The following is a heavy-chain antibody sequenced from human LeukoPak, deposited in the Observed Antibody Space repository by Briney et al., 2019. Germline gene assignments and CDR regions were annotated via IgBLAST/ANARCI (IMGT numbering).Heavy chain of an antibody. CDR1: GGSISSSSYY. CDR2: IYYTGST. CDR3: ARLCQGRLRTYYYYMDV. J-gene: IGHJ6*03. Sequence: SETLSLTGTVSGGSISSSSYYWSWIRQPPGKGLEWIGYIYYTGSTNYNPPLKSRVTISLDTSKNQFSLKLSSVTAADTAVYYCARLCQGRLRTYYYYMDVWGKGTTVTISS. V-gene: IGHV4-61*05. D-gene: IGHD6-25*01.